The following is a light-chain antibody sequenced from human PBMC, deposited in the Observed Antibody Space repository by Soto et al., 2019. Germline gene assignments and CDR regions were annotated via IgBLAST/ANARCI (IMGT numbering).Light chain of an antibody. V-gene: IGLV2-8*01. CDR3: FSYTSSGTYV. J-gene: IGLJ1*01. Sequence: LTQPPSASGSPGQSVTISCTGTSTDVGAYNYVSWYQQHPGKAPKLMIYEVTKRPSGVPDRFSGSKSGNTASLTVSGLQTEDEADYYCFSYTSSGTYVFGTGTKVTVL. CDR1: STDVGAYNY. CDR2: EVT.